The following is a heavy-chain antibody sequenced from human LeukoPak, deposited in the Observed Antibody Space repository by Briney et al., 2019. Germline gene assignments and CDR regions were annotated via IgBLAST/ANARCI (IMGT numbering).Heavy chain of an antibody. Sequence: PGGSLRLSCAASGFTFSSYWMSWVRQAPGKGLEWVANIKQDGSEKYYVDSVKGRFTISRDNAKNSLYLQMNSLRAEDTAVYYCASPSSIWSGYSTDAFDIWGQGTMVTVSS. V-gene: IGHV3-7*01. CDR3: ASPSSIWSGYSTDAFDI. J-gene: IGHJ3*02. D-gene: IGHD3-3*01. CDR1: GFTFSSYW. CDR2: IKQDGSEK.